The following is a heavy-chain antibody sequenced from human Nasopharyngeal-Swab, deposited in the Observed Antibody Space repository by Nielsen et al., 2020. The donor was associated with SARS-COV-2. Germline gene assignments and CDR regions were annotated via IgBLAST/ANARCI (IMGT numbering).Heavy chain of an antibody. Sequence: WVRQAPGQGLEWMEWINTANGDTRYSQKFQDRVTISTDTSAISTDTSATTAYMELSSLGSEDTAVYFCARDEDVWGQGTTVTVSS. CDR3: ARDEDV. V-gene: IGHV1-3*04. CDR2: INTANGDT. J-gene: IGHJ6*02.